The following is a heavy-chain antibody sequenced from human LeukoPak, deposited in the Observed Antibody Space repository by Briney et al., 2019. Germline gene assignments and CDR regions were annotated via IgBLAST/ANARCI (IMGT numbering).Heavy chain of an antibody. V-gene: IGHV3-48*03. CDR3: VRGRLLRSTKYFDY. CDR1: GFPVNKYE. J-gene: IGHJ4*02. CDR2: IDAGATST. D-gene: IGHD2-21*02. Sequence: PGGSLRLSCAASGFPVNKYEMHWVGQTPGKGLEWVSYIDAGATSTNYADSVWGRFTLSRDNAQNSVHLQMNSLRDEDTAVYYCVRGRLLRSTKYFDYWGQGALVTVSS.